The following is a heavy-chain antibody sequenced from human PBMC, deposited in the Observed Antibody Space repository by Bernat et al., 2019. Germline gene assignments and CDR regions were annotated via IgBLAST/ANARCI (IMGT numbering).Heavy chain of an antibody. CDR3: ARDRGTEVVFGQGGAFDI. CDR2: IWYDGSNQ. Sequence: QVQLVESGGGVVQPGRSLRLSCAASGFTFSSFGMHWVRQAPGKGLEWLAVIWYDGSNQYYADSVKGKFTIARDNSKNTLYLQMNSLRAEDTAVYYCARDRGTEVVFGQGGAFDIWGQGTTVTVSS. V-gene: IGHV3-33*01. CDR1: GFTFSSFG. D-gene: IGHD3-22*01. J-gene: IGHJ3*02.